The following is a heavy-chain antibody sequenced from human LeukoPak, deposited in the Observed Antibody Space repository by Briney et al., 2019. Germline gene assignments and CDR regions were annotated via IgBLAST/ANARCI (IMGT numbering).Heavy chain of an antibody. D-gene: IGHD1-20*01. CDR2: IYYSGGT. J-gene: IGHJ5*02. Sequence: SETLSLTCTVSGGSISSGGYYWSWIRQHPGKGLEWIGYIYYSGGTYYNPSLKSRVTISVDTSKNQFSLKLSSVTAADTAVYYCARSGKYNWNDVLDNWFDPWGQGTLVTVSS. CDR1: GGSISSGGYY. V-gene: IGHV4-31*03. CDR3: ARSGKYNWNDVLDNWFDP.